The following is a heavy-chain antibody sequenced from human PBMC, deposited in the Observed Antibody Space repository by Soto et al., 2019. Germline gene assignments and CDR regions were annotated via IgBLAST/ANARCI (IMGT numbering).Heavy chain of an antibody. D-gene: IGHD1-1*01. J-gene: IGHJ5*02. Sequence: EVQLVESGGGLVQPGGSLRLSCAASGFTFSTYSMNWVRQAPGKGLEWVSSISSSSDYIYYADSVKGRFTISRDNAKTSLYLQMNSLSDEDTAVYYCASGGTTGTTATNWFDPWGQGTLVTVSS. CDR1: GFTFSTYS. V-gene: IGHV3-21*01. CDR3: ASGGTTGTTATNWFDP. CDR2: ISSSSDYI.